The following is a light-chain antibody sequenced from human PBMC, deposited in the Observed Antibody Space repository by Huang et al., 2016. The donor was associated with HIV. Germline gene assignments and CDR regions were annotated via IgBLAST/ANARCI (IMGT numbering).Light chain of an antibody. V-gene: IGKV1-39*01. CDR3: QQSYNIPGT. CDR2: GTS. J-gene: IGKJ5*01. CDR1: QSISNL. Sequence: DIQMTQSPFSLSASVGDRVTITCRASQSISNLLNWYQQRPGKSPYLLTYGTSTLQSGVPSRFSGYGFGTVFTLTISGLQREDFATYYCQQSYNIPGTFGQGTRLDIK.